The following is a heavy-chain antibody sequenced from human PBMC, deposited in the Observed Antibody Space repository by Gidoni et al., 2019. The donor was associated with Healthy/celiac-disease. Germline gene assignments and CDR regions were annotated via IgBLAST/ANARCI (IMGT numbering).Heavy chain of an antibody. J-gene: IGHJ4*02. D-gene: IGHD3-3*01. Sequence: EVQLVESGGGLVKPGGSLRLSCAASGFTFSSYSMNWVRQAPGKGLEWVSSISSSSTYIYYADSLKGRFTISRDNAKNSLYLQMNSLRAEDTAVYYCARDHDYYDFLSGNTTFFDYWGQGTLVTVSS. V-gene: IGHV3-21*01. CDR1: GFTFSSYS. CDR3: ARDHDYYDFLSGNTTFFDY. CDR2: ISSSSTYI.